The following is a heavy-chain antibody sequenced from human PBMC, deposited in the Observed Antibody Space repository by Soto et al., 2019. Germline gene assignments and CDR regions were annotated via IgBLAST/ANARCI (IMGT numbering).Heavy chain of an antibody. CDR2: INPSGDSA. D-gene: IGHD3-22*01. CDR1: GYTFTSSY. Sequence: QVQLVQSGAEVKKPGSSVKVSCKASGYTFTSSYIHWVRQAPGQGLEWMGIINPSGDSATYAQKFQGRVTVSRDTSTSTVFMELTSLTSQDTAMYYCARGLTSSGYYMWGQGTLVTVSS. J-gene: IGHJ4*02. CDR3: ARGLTSSGYYM. V-gene: IGHV1-46*01.